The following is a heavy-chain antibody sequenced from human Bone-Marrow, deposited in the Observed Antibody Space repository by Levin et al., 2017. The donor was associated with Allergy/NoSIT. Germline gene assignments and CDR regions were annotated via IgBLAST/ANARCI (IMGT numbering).Heavy chain of an antibody. J-gene: IGHJ4*02. CDR2: IKQDGSEK. V-gene: IGHV3-7*01. CDR1: GFTFSSYW. D-gene: IGHD4-11*01. Sequence: GGSLRLSCAASGFTFSSYWMSWVRQAPGKGLEWVANIKQDGSEKYYVDSVKGRFTISRDNAKNSLYLQMNSLRAEDTAVYYCARTLSVTYHYFDYWGQGTLVTVSS. CDR3: ARTLSVTYHYFDY.